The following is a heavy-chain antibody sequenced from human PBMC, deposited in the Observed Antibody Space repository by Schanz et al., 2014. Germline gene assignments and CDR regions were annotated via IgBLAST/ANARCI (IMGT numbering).Heavy chain of an antibody. D-gene: IGHD3-9*01. CDR2: ISGYNGDT. V-gene: IGHV1-18*01. J-gene: IGHJ6*02. CDR1: GYSFTDYA. CDR3: AKVDRTRYYAMDV. Sequence: QVQLVQSGVEVKRPGASVRVSCKASGYSFTDYAIHWVRQAPGQGLEWMGWISGYNGDTNYAPKFQDRVTMTRDTSTSTVYMELSSLRSEDTAVYYCAKVDRTRYYAMDVWGQGTTVTVSS.